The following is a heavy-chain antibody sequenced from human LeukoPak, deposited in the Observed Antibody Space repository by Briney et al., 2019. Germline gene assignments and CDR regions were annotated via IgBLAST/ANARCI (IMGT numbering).Heavy chain of an antibody. Sequence: PSETLSLTCNVSNGSISSHYWTWIRQPPGKGLEWIGFMYYSGPTHYNPSLRSRVIMSADTSKNQLSLKLSSVTAADTAVYYWAECPFGLMTGHSNWYFDLWGRGTLVTVSS. V-gene: IGHV4-59*11. J-gene: IGHJ2*01. CDR2: MYYSGPT. CDR1: NGSISSHY. CDR3: AECPFGLMTGHSNWYFDL. D-gene: IGHD3-9*01.